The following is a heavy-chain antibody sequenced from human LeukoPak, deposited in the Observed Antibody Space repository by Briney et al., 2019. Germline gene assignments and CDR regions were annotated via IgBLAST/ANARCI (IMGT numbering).Heavy chain of an antibody. CDR3: AGRGRGRTGSESIAAAGYAPDY. D-gene: IGHD6-13*01. CDR1: GGSISSSSYY. CDR2: IYYSGST. Sequence: SETLSLTCTVSGGSISSSSYYWGWIRQPPGKGLEWIGSIYYSGSTYYNPSLKSRVTISVDTSKNQFSLKLSSVTAADTAVYYCAGRGRGRTGSESIAAAGYAPDYWSQGTLVTVSS. V-gene: IGHV4-39*07. J-gene: IGHJ4*02.